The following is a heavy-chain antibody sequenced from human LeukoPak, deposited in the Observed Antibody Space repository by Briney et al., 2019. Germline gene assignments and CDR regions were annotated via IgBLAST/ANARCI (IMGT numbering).Heavy chain of an antibody. CDR1: GFTFSSYA. J-gene: IGHJ4*02. CDR3: AKDFDYYYDSSGQFDY. V-gene: IGHV3-23*01. Sequence: GSLRLSCAASGFTFSSYAMSWVRQAPGKGLEWVSAISGSGGSTYYADSVKGRFTISRDNSKNTLYLQMNSLRAEDTAVYYCAKDFDYYYDSSGQFDYWGQGTLVTVSS. D-gene: IGHD3-22*01. CDR2: ISGSGGST.